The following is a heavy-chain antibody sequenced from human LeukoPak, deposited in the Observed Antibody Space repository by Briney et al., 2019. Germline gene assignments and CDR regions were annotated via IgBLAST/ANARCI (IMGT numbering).Heavy chain of an antibody. D-gene: IGHD5-12*01. CDR2: IYFDGQV. J-gene: IGHJ4*02. Sequence: SETLSLTCAVYGGSFSNYYWAWIRQSPGKGLEWIGNIYFDGQVVYHPSFKSRVTISVDTSNNQFSLKVTSVTAADTAFYYCGRENQWMTDYWGQGTLVTVSS. CDR3: GRENQWMTDY. CDR1: GGSFSNYY. V-gene: IGHV4-34*01.